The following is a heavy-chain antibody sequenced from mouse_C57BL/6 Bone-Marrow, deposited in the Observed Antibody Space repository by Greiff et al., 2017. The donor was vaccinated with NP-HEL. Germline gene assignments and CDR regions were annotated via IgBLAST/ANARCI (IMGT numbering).Heavy chain of an antibody. CDR3: ARLRDYDYYAMDY. D-gene: IGHD2-4*01. J-gene: IGHJ4*01. CDR1: GYTFTDYY. V-gene: IGHV1-26*01. Sequence: EVQLQQSGPELVKPGASVKISCKASGYTFTDYYMNWVKQSHGKSLEWIGDINPNNGGTSYNQKFKGKATLTVDKSSSTAYMELRSLTSEDSAVYYCARLRDYDYYAMDYWGQGTSVTVSS. CDR2: INPNNGGT.